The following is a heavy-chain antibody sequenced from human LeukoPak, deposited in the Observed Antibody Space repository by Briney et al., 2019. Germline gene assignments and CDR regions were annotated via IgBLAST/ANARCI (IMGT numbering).Heavy chain of an antibody. V-gene: IGHV1-46*01. CDR3: ARAPPVAGLVMSTGSGRDQ. CDR2: INPSGGST. J-gene: IGHJ4*02. CDR1: GYTFASYY. D-gene: IGHD6-19*01. Sequence: ASVKVSCKASGYTFASYYMHWVRQAPGQGLEWMGIINPSGGSTSYAQKFQGRVTMTRDTSTSTVYMELSSLRSEHTPVYYCARAPPVAGLVMSTGSGRDQWRQVTLVPVSS.